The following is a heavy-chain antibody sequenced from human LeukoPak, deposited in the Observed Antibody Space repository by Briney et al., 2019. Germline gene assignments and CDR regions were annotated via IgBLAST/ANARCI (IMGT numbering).Heavy chain of an antibody. CDR3: ARFLYYGSGSYYWFDP. CDR1: GGSISGYY. Sequence: SETLSLTCTVSGGSISGYYWTWIRQPPGKGLEWIGYISYSGSTSSHPSLKSRVIISLDMSKSQFSLKLTSVTAADTAVYYCARFLYYGSGSYYWFDPWGQGTLVTVSS. J-gene: IGHJ5*02. D-gene: IGHD3-10*01. CDR2: ISYSGST. V-gene: IGHV4-59*12.